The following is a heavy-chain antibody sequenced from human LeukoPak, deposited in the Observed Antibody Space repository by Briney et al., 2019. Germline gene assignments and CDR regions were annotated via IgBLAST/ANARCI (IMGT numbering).Heavy chain of an antibody. Sequence: ASVKVSCKASGYTFTNYDVNWVRQAPGQGLEWMGWMNRNSGSTGYPQRFQGRVTITRDTSKTTVYMELSSLRSDDTAVYYCARVFRAGIVVVPAAMKGPFDYWGQGTLVTVSS. J-gene: IGHJ4*02. CDR3: ARVFRAGIVVVPAAMKGPFDY. CDR2: MNRNSGST. CDR1: GYTFTNYD. D-gene: IGHD2-2*01. V-gene: IGHV1-8*03.